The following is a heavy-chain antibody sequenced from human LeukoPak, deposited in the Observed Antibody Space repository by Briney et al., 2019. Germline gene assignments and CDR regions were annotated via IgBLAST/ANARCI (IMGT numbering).Heavy chain of an antibody. V-gene: IGHV3-23*01. CDR2: ISGSGVST. CDR3: AKGQLVRGEFDY. CDR1: GFTFSSYA. Sequence: PGGSLRLSCAASGFTFSSYAMSWVRQAPGKRLEWGSAISGSGVSTYYAASVQGRLTTSRDNSNNTLYRQMNSLTADDTAVYYCAKGQLVRGEFDYWGQGTLATVSS. J-gene: IGHJ4*02. D-gene: IGHD6-6*01.